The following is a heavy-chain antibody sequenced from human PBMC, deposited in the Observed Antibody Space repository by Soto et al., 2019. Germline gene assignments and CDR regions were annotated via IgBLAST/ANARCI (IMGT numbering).Heavy chain of an antibody. V-gene: IGHV3-30*18. D-gene: IGHD6-13*01. CDR1: GFTFSSYS. CDR2: ISYDGSNK. CDR3: AKVASSSWYDIYYYYYGMDV. J-gene: IGHJ6*02. Sequence: QVQLVESGGGVVQPGRSLRLSCAASGFTFSSYSMHWVRQAPGKGLEWVAVISYDGSNKYYADSVKGRFTISRDNSKNTLYLQMNSLRAEDTAVYYCAKVASSSWYDIYYYYYGMDVWGQGTTVTVSS.